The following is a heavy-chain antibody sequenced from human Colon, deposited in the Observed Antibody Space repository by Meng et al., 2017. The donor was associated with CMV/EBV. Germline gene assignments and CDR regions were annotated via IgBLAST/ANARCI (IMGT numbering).Heavy chain of an antibody. CDR1: GYTFDNYY. CDR3: ARGLFYDKPDF. CDR2: INPISGST. Sequence: ASVKVSCKASGYTFDNYYMHWVRRAPGQGLEWVGIINPISGSTTYAQKFRGTVTVTRDTSTSTVYMELRSLRSEDTAVYYRARGLFYDKPDFWGQGTPVTVSS. J-gene: IGHJ4*02. D-gene: IGHD3-22*01. V-gene: IGHV1-46*02.